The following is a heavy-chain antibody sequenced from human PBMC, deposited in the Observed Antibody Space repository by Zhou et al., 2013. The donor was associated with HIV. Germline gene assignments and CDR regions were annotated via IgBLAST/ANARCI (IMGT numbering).Heavy chain of an antibody. V-gene: IGHV1-2*02. CDR1: GYTFTSYG. Sequence: QVQLVQSGAEVKKPGASVKVSCKASGYTFTSYGISWVRQAPGQGLEWMGWINPNSGGTNYAQKFQGRVTMTRDTSISTAYMELSRLRSDDTAVYYCARRPNWWEGYFDLWGRGTLVTVSS. J-gene: IGHJ2*01. CDR2: INPNSGGT. D-gene: IGHD2-8*02. CDR3: ARRPNWWEGYFDL.